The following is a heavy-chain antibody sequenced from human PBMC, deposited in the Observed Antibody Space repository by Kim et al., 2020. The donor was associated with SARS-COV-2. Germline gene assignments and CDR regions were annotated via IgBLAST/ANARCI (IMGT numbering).Heavy chain of an antibody. Sequence: GGSLRLSCVASGFSFSSYSMNWVRQAPGKGLEWVAAITGSSGSIFYADSVKGRFTISRNNAQSSLYLQMDSLRPEDTAVYFCARDMYFGSGSPDYWGQGT. J-gene: IGHJ4*02. CDR2: ITGSSGSI. V-gene: IGHV3-21*06. D-gene: IGHD3-10*01. CDR1: GFSFSSYS. CDR3: ARDMYFGSGSPDY.